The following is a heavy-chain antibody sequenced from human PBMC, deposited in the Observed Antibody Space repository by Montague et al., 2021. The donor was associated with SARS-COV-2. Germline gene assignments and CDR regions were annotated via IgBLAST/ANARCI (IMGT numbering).Heavy chain of an antibody. CDR2: IDYSGST. D-gene: IGHD6-25*01. J-gene: IGHJ4*02. CDR1: GGSISSSSYN. CDR3: ARSWGQRLLGGYYFDY. Sequence: SETLSLTCTVSGGSISSSSYNWGWIRQPPGKGLEWIGSIDYSGSTYYNRSLKSRVTISVDTSKNQFSLKLSSVTAADTAVYYCARSWGQRLLGGYYFDYWGQGTLVTVSS. V-gene: IGHV4-39*01.